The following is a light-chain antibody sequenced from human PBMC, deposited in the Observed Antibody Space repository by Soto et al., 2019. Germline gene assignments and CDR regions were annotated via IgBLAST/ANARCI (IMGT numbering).Light chain of an antibody. CDR3: QQYGDSPLT. CDR2: GAS. J-gene: IGKJ4*01. CDR1: QSVRSN. V-gene: IGKV3-15*01. Sequence: EVVMTQSPATLSVSPGERVTLSCRASQSVRSNLAWYQQKPGQSPRLLIYGASTRATGIPARFSGSGSGTEFTLTISSLQSEDFAVYYCQQYGDSPLTFGGGTKLEIK.